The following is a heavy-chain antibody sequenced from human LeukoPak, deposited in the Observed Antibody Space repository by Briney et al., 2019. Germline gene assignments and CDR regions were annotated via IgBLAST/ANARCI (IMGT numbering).Heavy chain of an antibody. CDR2: VNWNGDNT. CDR1: GFTFDDYG. V-gene: IGHV3-20*04. D-gene: IGHD3-9*01. CDR3: ARGFDGNFDF. Sequence: GGSLRLSCAASGFTFDDYGMSWVRQAPGKGLEWVSGVNWNGDNTDYVDSVKGRFTISRDNAKNSLYLQMNSLRAEDTALYYCARGFDGNFDFWGQGTLVTVSP. J-gene: IGHJ4*02.